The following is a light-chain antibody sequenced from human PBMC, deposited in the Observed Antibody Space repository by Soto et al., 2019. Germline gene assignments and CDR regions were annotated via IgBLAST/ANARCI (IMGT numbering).Light chain of an antibody. CDR2: GAS. CDR1: QSIRSPF. V-gene: IGKV3-20*01. Sequence: EIVLTQSPATLSLSPGERATLSCRASQSIRSPFLAWYQQKPGQAPRLFIHGASSRATGIPDRFSGSGSGTDFTLTISRLEPEDSAVYYCGSDEWTFGQGTKVE. CDR3: GSDEWT. J-gene: IGKJ1*01.